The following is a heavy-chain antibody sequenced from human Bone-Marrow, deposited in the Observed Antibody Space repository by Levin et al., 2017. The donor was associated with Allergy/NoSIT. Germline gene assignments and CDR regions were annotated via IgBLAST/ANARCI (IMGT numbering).Heavy chain of an antibody. D-gene: IGHD6-6*01. Sequence: ASVKVSCKASGYSFTTYHIHWVRQVPGQGLEWMGWINPKSGDTKYAERFQDRVTMTSDTSISTAYMELSRLRSDDTAVYYCARDIEYSSYAGNDYWGQGALVTVSS. CDR2: INPKSGDT. V-gene: IGHV1-2*02. CDR1: GYSFTTYH. CDR3: ARDIEYSSYAGNDY. J-gene: IGHJ4*02.